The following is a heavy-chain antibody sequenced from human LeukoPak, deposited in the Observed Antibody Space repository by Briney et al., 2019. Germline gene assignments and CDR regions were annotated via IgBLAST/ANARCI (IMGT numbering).Heavy chain of an antibody. Sequence: SETLSLTCTVSGGSISSYYWSWIRQPAGKGLEWIGRIYTSGSTNYNPSLKSRVTISLDTSKSQFSLKVRYVTAADTAVYYCARGLNDSWTGENYWGQGTLVTVSS. D-gene: IGHD3-3*01. CDR1: GGSISSYY. V-gene: IGHV4-4*07. J-gene: IGHJ4*02. CDR2: IYTSGST. CDR3: ARGLNDSWTGENY.